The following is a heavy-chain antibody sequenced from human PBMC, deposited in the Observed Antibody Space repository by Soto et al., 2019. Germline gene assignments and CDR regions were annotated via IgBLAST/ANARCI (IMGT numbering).Heavy chain of an antibody. Sequence: GGSLRLSCAASGFTFSSYSMNWVRQAPGKGLEWVSYISSSSSTIYYADSVKGRFTISRDNAKNSLYLQMNSLRAEDTAVYYCARDLALSVDGPNYYMDVWGKGTTVTVSS. D-gene: IGHD2-15*01. J-gene: IGHJ6*03. CDR2: ISSSSSTI. CDR3: ARDLALSVDGPNYYMDV. CDR1: GFTFSSYS. V-gene: IGHV3-48*01.